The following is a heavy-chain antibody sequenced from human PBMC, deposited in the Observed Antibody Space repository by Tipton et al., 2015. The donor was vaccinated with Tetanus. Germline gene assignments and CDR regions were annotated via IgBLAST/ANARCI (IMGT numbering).Heavy chain of an antibody. Sequence: TLSLTCTVSGESISGSPFFWNWIRQQPGKGPEWIGYIYYSGGTFYNPSLKSRVSISVDTSKNQFSLNMTSVTAADTAVYYCARDQGGGRVVRLNWFDPWGQGTLVTVSS. CDR2: IYYSGGT. J-gene: IGHJ5*02. CDR3: ARDQGGGRVVRLNWFDP. D-gene: IGHD6-6*01. CDR1: GESISGSPFF. V-gene: IGHV4-31*03.